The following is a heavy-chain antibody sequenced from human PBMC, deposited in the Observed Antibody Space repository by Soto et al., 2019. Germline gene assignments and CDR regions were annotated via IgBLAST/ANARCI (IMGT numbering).Heavy chain of an antibody. Sequence: QVQLQQSGPGLVRPSQTLSLTCTVSGVTVSSYAYYWSWIRQPPGQGLECIGNIYHKGNTYYSPSLKSRLVIGLDTSKNQCSLSLSSVTAADTAVYYCARYRFSGNRWSKFDYWGQGTLITVSS. CDR3: ARYRFSGNRWSKFDY. V-gene: IGHV4-31*03. J-gene: IGHJ4*02. CDR1: GVTVSSYAYY. CDR2: IYHKGNT. D-gene: IGHD3-16*02.